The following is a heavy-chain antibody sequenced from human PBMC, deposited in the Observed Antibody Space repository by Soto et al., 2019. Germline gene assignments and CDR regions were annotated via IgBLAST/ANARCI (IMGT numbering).Heavy chain of an antibody. CDR1: GGAFSSYA. CDR3: ARGPRIYYDSSGYYRPTYYFDY. V-gene: IGHV1-69*06. D-gene: IGHD3-22*01. J-gene: IGHJ4*02. CDR2: IIPIFGTA. Sequence: QVQLVQSGAEVKKPGSSVKVSCKAYGGAFSSYAISWMRQAPGQGLEWMGGIIPIFGTANYAQKFQGRVTITADKSTSTAYMELSSLRSEDTAVYYCARGPRIYYDSSGYYRPTYYFDYWGQGTLVTVSS.